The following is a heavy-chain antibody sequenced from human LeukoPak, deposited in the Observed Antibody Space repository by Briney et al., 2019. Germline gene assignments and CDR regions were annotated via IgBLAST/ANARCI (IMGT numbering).Heavy chain of an antibody. D-gene: IGHD5-18*01. CDR2: INHSGSA. CDR3: ASSWGRGYSYGHRRAFDY. V-gene: IGHV4-34*01. Sequence: SETLSLTCAVYGGSFSGYYWSWIRQPPGKGLEWIGEINHSGSANYNPSLKSRVTISVDTSKNQYSLKLSSVTAADTAVYYCASSWGRGYSYGHRRAFDYWGQGTLVTVSS. CDR1: GGSFSGYY. J-gene: IGHJ4*02.